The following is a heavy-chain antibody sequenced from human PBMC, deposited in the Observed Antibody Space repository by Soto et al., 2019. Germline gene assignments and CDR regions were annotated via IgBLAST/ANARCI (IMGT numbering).Heavy chain of an antibody. CDR3: AHRVLRTVFGLVTTSAIYFDF. D-gene: IGHD3-3*01. CDR1: GFSLTTSGVG. CDR2: TYWDDDK. J-gene: IGHJ4*02. V-gene: IGHV2-5*02. Sequence: QITLKESGPTVVKPTEPLTLTCTFSGFSLTTSGVGVGWVRQSPGKAPEWLALTYWDDDKRYSTSLKSSLSIHQDTSKNQVVLTMANVDTADTATYYCAHRVLRTVFGLVTTSAIYFDFWGQGTTVGVSS.